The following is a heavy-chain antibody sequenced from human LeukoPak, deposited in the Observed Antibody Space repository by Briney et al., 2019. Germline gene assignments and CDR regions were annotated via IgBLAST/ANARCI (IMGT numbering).Heavy chain of an antibody. Sequence: EASVKVSCKASAYTFTNYSISWVRQAPGQGLEWMGWISAYNGNTNYVQKLQGRVTMTTDTSTSTAYMELRSLRSDDTAVYYCARDPNYYDSTGSLNGAFDIWGQGTMVTVSS. V-gene: IGHV1-18*01. D-gene: IGHD3-22*01. J-gene: IGHJ3*02. CDR2: ISAYNGNT. CDR1: AYTFTNYS. CDR3: ARDPNYYDSTGSLNGAFDI.